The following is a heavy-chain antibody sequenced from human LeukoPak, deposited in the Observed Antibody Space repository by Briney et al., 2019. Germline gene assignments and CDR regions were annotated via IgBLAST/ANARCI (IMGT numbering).Heavy chain of an antibody. D-gene: IGHD4-17*01. V-gene: IGHV4-59*01. CDR2: IYYSGST. Sequence: SETLSLTCSVSGGYISSYYWSWIRQPPGKGLEWIGYIYYSGSTNYNPSLKSRVTISVDTSKNQFSLKLSSVTAADTAVYYCARSEVTTDPPYFDYWGQGTLVTVSS. CDR3: ARSEVTTDPPYFDY. J-gene: IGHJ4*02. CDR1: GGYISSYY.